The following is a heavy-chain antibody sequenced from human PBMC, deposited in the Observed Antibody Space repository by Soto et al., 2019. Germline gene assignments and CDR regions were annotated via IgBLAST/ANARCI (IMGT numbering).Heavy chain of an antibody. Sequence: GGSLRLSCAASGFTFSSYAMSWVRQAPGKGLEWVSGISESGGGTHYADSVKGRFTNSRDNSKNTLNLQMNNLRAENTATYYCAKVTRFAESRDYWGQGALVTVSS. CDR1: GFTFSSYA. J-gene: IGHJ4*02. D-gene: IGHD3-10*01. CDR2: ISESGGGT. V-gene: IGHV3-23*01. CDR3: AKVTRFAESRDY.